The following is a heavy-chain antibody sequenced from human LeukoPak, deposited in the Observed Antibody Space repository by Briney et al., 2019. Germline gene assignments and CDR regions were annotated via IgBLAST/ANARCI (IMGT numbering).Heavy chain of an antibody. J-gene: IGHJ4*02. CDR1: GFTFRNYA. Sequence: PGGSLRLSCAASGFTFRNYAMHWVRQAPGKGLEWVAVISKDGSSKYYADSVKGRFTISRDNSKNTLYLQMNSLRTEDTAVYYCARHDYGNYYFDYWGQGTQVAVSS. CDR2: ISKDGSSK. V-gene: IGHV3-30-3*01. D-gene: IGHD4-17*01. CDR3: ARHDYGNYYFDY.